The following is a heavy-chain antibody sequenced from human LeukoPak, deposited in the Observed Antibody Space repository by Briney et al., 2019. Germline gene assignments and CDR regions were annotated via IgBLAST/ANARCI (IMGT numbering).Heavy chain of an antibody. J-gene: IGHJ4*02. D-gene: IGHD3-9*01. V-gene: IGHV1-8*01. CDR2: MNANSGNT. CDR3: AREGWKLRYFDY. Sequence: ASVKVSCKASGYTFTSYDIKWVRQATGQGLEWKGWMNANSGNTGYARKFQGRVTMTRNTSISTTYMELSRLRSEDTAVYYCAREGWKLRYFDYWGQGTLVTVSS. CDR1: GYTFTSYD.